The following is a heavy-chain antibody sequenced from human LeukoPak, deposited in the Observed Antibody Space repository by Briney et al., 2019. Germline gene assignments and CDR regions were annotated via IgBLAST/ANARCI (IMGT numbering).Heavy chain of an antibody. V-gene: IGHV1-69*13. Sequence: ASVKVSCKASGGTFSSYAISWVRQAPGQGLEWMGGTIPIFGTANYAQKFQGRVTITADESTSTAYMELSSLRSEDTAVYYCARVKEGITKDTFDIWGQGTMVTVSS. CDR2: TIPIFGTA. J-gene: IGHJ3*02. D-gene: IGHD3-10*01. CDR3: ARVKEGITKDTFDI. CDR1: GGTFSSYA.